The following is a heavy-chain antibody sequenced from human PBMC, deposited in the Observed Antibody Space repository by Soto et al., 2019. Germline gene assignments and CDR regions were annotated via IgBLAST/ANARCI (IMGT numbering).Heavy chain of an antibody. J-gene: IGHJ6*02. D-gene: IGHD5-12*01. Sequence: PSETLSLTCTVSGGSISSGGYYWSWIRQHPGKGLEWIGYIYYSGSTYYNPSLKSRVTISVDTSKNQFSLKLSSVTAADTAVYYCARIVATYYYYGMDVWGQGTTVT. CDR2: IYYSGST. CDR1: GGSISSGGYY. V-gene: IGHV4-31*03. CDR3: ARIVATYYYYGMDV.